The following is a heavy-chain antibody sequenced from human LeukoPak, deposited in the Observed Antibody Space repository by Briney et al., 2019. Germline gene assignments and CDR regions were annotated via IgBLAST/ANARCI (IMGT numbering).Heavy chain of an antibody. Sequence: PSETLSLTCAVYGGSFSGYYWSWIRQPPGKGLEWIGYIYYSGSTNYNPSLKSRVTISVDTSKNQFSLKLSSVTAADTAVYYCAGHYDFWSGYYPHWFDPWGQGTLVTVSS. V-gene: IGHV4-59*01. CDR2: IYYSGST. CDR1: GGSFSGYY. CDR3: AGHYDFWSGYYPHWFDP. D-gene: IGHD3-3*01. J-gene: IGHJ5*02.